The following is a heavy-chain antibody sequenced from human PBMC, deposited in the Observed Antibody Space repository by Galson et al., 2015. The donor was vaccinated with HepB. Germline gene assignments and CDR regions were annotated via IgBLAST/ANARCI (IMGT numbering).Heavy chain of an antibody. D-gene: IGHD3-3*01. J-gene: IGHJ4*02. Sequence: SLRLSCAASGFIFSSYSMNWVRQAPGKGLEWVSSISSSSSYIYYADSVKGRFTISRDNAKNSLYLQMNSLRAEDTAVYYCARDLDYDFWSGYTHWGQGTLVTVSS. CDR3: ARDLDYDFWSGYTH. CDR1: GFIFSSYS. CDR2: ISSSSSYI. V-gene: IGHV3-21*01.